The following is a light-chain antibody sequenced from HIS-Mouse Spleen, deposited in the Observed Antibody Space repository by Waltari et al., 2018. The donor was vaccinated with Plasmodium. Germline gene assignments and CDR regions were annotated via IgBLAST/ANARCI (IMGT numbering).Light chain of an antibody. J-gene: IGLJ3*02. CDR3: YSTDSSGNHRV. Sequence: SYELTQPPSVSVSPGQTARITCSGDALPKKYAYWYQQQAGQAPGLVIYEDSKRPSGIPARFSGSSSGTMATLTISVAQVEDEADYYCYSTDSSGNHRVFGGGTKLTVL. V-gene: IGLV3-10*01. CDR1: ALPKKY. CDR2: EDS.